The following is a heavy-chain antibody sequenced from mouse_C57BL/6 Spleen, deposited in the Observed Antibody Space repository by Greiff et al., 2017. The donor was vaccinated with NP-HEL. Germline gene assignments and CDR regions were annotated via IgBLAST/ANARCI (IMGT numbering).Heavy chain of an antibody. D-gene: IGHD3-2*02. CDR2: LDPSASST. Sequence: QVQLQQPGAELVKPGASVKLSCKASGYTFTSYWMQWVKQRPGQGLEWIGELDPSASSTNYNQKFKGKATLTVDTSSSTAYMQLSSLTSEDSAVYYCARRETAQALAYWGQGTLVTVAA. J-gene: IGHJ3*01. V-gene: IGHV1-50*01. CDR3: ARRETAQALAY. CDR1: GYTFTSYW.